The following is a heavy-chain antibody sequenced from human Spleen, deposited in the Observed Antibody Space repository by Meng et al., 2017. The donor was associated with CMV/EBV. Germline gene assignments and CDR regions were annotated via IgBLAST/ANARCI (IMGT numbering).Heavy chain of an antibody. Sequence: GESLKISCVASGFTFSPYSMNWVRQAPGKGLEWVSSISSSSTYIHYADSVNGRFTVSRDNAKNSLYLQMNSLRPEDTAVYYCGSREGGYWGQGTLVTVSS. CDR2: ISSSSTYI. CDR1: GFTFSPYS. D-gene: IGHD1-26*01. J-gene: IGHJ4*02. V-gene: IGHV3-21*01. CDR3: GSREGGY.